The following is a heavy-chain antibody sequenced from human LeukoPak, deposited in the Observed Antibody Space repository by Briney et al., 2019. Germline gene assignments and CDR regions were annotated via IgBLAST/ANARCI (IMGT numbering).Heavy chain of an antibody. Sequence: SETLSLTCTVSGGSISSSSYYWGWIRQPPGKGLEWIGSIYYSGSTYYNPSLKSRVTISVDTSKNQFSLKLSSVTAADTAVYYCARDLGDSSGSDAFDIWGQGTMVTVSS. V-gene: IGHV4-39*07. CDR1: GGSISSSSYY. CDR3: ARDLGDSSGSDAFDI. D-gene: IGHD3-22*01. CDR2: IYYSGST. J-gene: IGHJ3*02.